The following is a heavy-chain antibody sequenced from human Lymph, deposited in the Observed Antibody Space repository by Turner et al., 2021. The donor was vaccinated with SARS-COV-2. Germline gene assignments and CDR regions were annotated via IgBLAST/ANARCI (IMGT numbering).Heavy chain of an antibody. CDR3: ARGRYSGGGMDV. CDR2: MNPNSGNT. D-gene: IGHD1-26*01. J-gene: IGHJ6*02. Sequence: QVQLVQSGAEVKKPGASVKVSCKAPGYTFTSYDINWVRQATGQGLEWMGWMNPNSGNTGYAQKFQGRVTMTRNTSISTAYMELSSLISEDTTVYYCARGRYSGGGMDVWGQGTTVTVSS. CDR1: GYTFTSYD. V-gene: IGHV1-8*02.